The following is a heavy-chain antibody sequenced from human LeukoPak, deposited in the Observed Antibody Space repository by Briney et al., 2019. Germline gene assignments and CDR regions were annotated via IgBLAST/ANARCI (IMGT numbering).Heavy chain of an antibody. J-gene: IGHJ4*02. V-gene: IGHV4-4*09. Sequence: SETLSLTCTVSGGSISSYYWSWIRQPPGKGLEWIGYIYTSGSTNYNPSLKSRVTISVDTSKNQFSLKLSSVTAADTAVYYCARGHYDFWSGYFDYWGQGTLVTVSS. D-gene: IGHD3-3*01. CDR2: IYTSGST. CDR3: ARGHYDFWSGYFDY. CDR1: GGSISSYY.